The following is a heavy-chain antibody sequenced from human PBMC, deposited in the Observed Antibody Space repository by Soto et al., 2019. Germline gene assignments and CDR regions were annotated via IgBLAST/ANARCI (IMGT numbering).Heavy chain of an antibody. Sequence: SVKVSCKASGGTFSSYAISWVRQAPGQRLEWMGGIIPIFGTANYAQKFQGRVTITADESTSTAYMELSSLRSEDTAVYYCATDPFTTRVYYYYYGMDVWGQGTTVTVSS. D-gene: IGHD3-3*01. J-gene: IGHJ6*02. CDR2: IIPIFGTA. CDR1: GGTFSSYA. CDR3: ATDPFTTRVYYYYYGMDV. V-gene: IGHV1-69*13.